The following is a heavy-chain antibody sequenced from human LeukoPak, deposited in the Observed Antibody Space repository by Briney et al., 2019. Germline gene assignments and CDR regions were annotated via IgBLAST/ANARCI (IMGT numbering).Heavy chain of an antibody. D-gene: IGHD3-22*01. J-gene: IGHJ4*02. CDR3: AKGDNYYDSSGYYYVRALFDY. CDR2: TSYNGNNK. Sequence: GRSLRLSCAASGFTFSSYVMHWVRQAPGKGLEWVAGTSYNGNNKYYADSVKGRFSISRDNSKNTLYLQMNSLRAEDTAVYYCAKGDNYYDSSGYYYVRALFDYWGQGTLVTVSS. V-gene: IGHV3-30*18. CDR1: GFTFSSYV.